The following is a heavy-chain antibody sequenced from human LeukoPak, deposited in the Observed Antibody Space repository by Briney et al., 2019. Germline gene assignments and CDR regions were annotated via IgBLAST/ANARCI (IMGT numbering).Heavy chain of an antibody. D-gene: IGHD3-22*01. J-gene: IGHJ4*02. CDR3: ARDGPYYYDSSGLDY. Sequence: GGSLRLSCAASGFTFSSYSMNWVRQAPGKGLEWVSSISSSSGYIYYADSVKGRFTISRDNAKNSLYLQMNSLRAEDTAVYYCARDGPYYYDSSGLDYWGQGTLVTVSS. CDR2: ISSSSGYI. CDR1: GFTFSSYS. V-gene: IGHV3-21*01.